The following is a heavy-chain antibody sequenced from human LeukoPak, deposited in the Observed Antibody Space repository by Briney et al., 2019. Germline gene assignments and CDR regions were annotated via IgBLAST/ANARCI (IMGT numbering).Heavy chain of an antibody. V-gene: IGHV4-31*03. Sequence: SQTLSLTCTVSGGSLSSGGYYWTCIRQHPGKGLERIGYIYNSGSTYYKPSLKSRVTISVDTSKNQFSLKLSSVTAADTAVYYCARSIAMVRGGNAFDIWGQGTMVTVSS. CDR1: GGSLSSGGYY. CDR3: ARSIAMVRGGNAFDI. J-gene: IGHJ3*02. D-gene: IGHD3-10*01. CDR2: IYNSGST.